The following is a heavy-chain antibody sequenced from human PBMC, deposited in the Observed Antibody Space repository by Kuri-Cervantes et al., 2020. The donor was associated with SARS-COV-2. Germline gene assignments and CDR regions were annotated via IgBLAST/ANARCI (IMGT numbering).Heavy chain of an antibody. D-gene: IGHD1-26*01. CDR3: ATEVGATNFDH. CDR1: EGSMRAHY. J-gene: IGHJ4*02. V-gene: IGHV4-4*07. CDR2: VYISGSI. Sequence: SETLSLTCSVSEGSMRAHYYSGIRQTAAMGLEWIGHVYISGSINYNPSLKGRVTMSVDTSKSQFSLELTSVTAADTAVYYCATEVGATNFDHWGQGILVTVSS.